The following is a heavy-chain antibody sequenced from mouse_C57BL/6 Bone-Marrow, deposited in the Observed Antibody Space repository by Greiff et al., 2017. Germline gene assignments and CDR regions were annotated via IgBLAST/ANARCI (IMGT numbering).Heavy chain of an antibody. J-gene: IGHJ4*01. Sequence: EVQLQQSGPELVKPGASVKISCKASGYTFTDYYMNWVKQSHGKSLEWIGVINPYNGGTSYNQKFKGKATLTVDKSSSTAYMELNSLTSEDSAVYYCARGGPYSSDYWGQGTSVTVSS. CDR1: GYTFTDYY. V-gene: IGHV1-19*01. CDR3: ARGGPYSSDY. CDR2: INPYNGGT.